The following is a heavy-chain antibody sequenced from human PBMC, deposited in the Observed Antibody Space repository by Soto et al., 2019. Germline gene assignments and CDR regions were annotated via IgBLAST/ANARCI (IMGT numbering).Heavy chain of an antibody. CDR3: AKSEVLEI. Sequence: GESLKISGNRSGYDFSRHWIAWVRQKPGKHLEWMGIVYPGDSETRYSPSFQGQVTMSADTSTDTAYPQWSSLKASDTAMYYCAKSEVLEIWGQGTMVTV. V-gene: IGHV5-51*01. J-gene: IGHJ3*02. CDR1: GYDFSRHW. CDR2: VYPGDSET. D-gene: IGHD3-10*01.